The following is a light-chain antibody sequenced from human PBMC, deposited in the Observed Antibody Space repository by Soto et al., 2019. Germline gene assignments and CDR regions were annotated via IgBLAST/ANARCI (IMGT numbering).Light chain of an antibody. Sequence: EIVMTQSPGTLSVSPGERATLSCRASQSVSSCLAWYQQKPGQAPRLLIYGASTRATGVPDRFSGSGSGTELTLTISSLQSEDFAVYYCQQYEKWPPLTFGGGTKVEIK. J-gene: IGKJ4*01. CDR2: GAS. V-gene: IGKV3-15*01. CDR1: QSVSSC. CDR3: QQYEKWPPLT.